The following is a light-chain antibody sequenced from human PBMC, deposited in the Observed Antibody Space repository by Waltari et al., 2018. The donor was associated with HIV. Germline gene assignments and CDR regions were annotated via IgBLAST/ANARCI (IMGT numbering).Light chain of an antibody. CDR1: QTISTG. CDR2: KAS. Sequence: DIPMAQSPSNLYASVGDRVTITCRATQTISTGLGLYPQKPGGAPQLMVYKASTLENGVPSRFSGSGSGTEFTLTISRLQPDDVGFYYWQQYSSYWTFGQGTKGQVK. J-gene: IGKJ1*01. CDR3: QQYSSYWT. V-gene: IGKV1-5*03.